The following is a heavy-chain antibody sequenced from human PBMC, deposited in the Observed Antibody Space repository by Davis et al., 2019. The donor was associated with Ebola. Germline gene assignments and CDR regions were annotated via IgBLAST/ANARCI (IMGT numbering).Heavy chain of an antibody. CDR3: ARAQFPTTSDH. CDR1: GYTFTNYG. D-gene: IGHD1-1*01. CDR2: INPHNNNT. J-gene: IGHJ4*02. V-gene: IGHV1-18*04. Sequence: ASVKVSCKASGYTFTNYGISWVRQAPGQGLEWMGWINPHNNNTNYAQNVQGRVTMTTDTSTRTAYMEAGSLRSDDTAVYYCARAQFPTTSDHWGQGTLVTVSS.